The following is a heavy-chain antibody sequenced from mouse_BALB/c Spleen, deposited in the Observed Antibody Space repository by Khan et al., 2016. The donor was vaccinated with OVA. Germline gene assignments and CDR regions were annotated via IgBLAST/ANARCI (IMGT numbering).Heavy chain of an antibody. CDR2: ISGDSNTI. D-gene: IGHD1-1*01. J-gene: IGHJ2*01. CDR1: GFTFSSYG. V-gene: IGHV5-17*02. Sequence: EVKLVESGGGLVQPGGSRKLSCAASGFTFSSYGMHWVRQAPEKGLEWVAYISGDSNTIYYADTVKGRFTISRDNPKNTLFPRMTSLMSEDTAMYYCATSYFYGYYFDYWGPGTTLTVSS. CDR3: ATSYFYGYYFDY.